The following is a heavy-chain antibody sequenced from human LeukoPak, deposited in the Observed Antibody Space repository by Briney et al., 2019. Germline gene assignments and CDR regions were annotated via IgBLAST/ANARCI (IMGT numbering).Heavy chain of an antibody. CDR2: IIPIFGTA. V-gene: IGHV1-69*13. J-gene: IGHJ5*02. CDR3: ARDRYYYGSGSYYNL. D-gene: IGHD3-10*01. Sequence: SVKVSCKASGGTFSSYAISWVRQVPGQGLEWMGGIIPIFGTANYAQKFQGRVTITADESTSTAYMELSSLRSEDTAVYYCARDRYYYGSGSYYNLWGQGTLVTVSS. CDR1: GGTFSSYA.